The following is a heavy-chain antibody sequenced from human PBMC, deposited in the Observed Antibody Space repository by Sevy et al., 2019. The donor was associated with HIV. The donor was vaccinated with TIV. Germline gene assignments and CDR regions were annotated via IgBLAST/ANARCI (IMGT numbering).Heavy chain of an antibody. CDR3: ARDRGRWLQGSFDY. J-gene: IGHJ4*02. Sequence: KQSQTLSLTCAISGDSVSSNSAAWNWIRQSPSRGLEWLGRTYYRSKWNNDYAVSVKSRITINPDTSKNQFYLQLNSVTPEDTAVYYCARDRGRWLQGSFDYWGQGTLVTVSS. V-gene: IGHV6-1*01. CDR2: TYYRSKWNN. CDR1: GDSVSSNSAA. D-gene: IGHD3-16*01.